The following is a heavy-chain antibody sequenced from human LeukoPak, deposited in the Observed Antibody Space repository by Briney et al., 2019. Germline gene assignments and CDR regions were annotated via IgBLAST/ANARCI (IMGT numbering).Heavy chain of an antibody. J-gene: IGHJ1*01. Sequence: GGSLRLSCVASGFTFSSYSMNWVRQAPGKGLEWVSSISSSSSYIYYADSVKGRFTISRDNAKNSLYLQMNSLRAEDTAVYYCARVYYDILTGYYSPFQHWGQGTLVTVSS. D-gene: IGHD3-9*01. V-gene: IGHV3-21*01. CDR3: ARVYYDILTGYYSPFQH. CDR1: GFTFSSYS. CDR2: ISSSSSYI.